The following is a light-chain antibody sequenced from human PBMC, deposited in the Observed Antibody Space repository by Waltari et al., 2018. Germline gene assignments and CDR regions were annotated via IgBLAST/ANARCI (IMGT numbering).Light chain of an antibody. CDR3: QSSDTAPPT. J-gene: IGKJ4*01. CDR1: QGIRSY. Sequence: DIQLTQSPTSLSASVCDRVTISCRASQGIRSYVAWYQQKPGKAPKLLIYVASTLLSGVPSRFSGSGSGTDFSLTINSLQPEDVGTYYCQSSDTAPPTFGGGTKVEIK. V-gene: IGKV1-27*01. CDR2: VAS.